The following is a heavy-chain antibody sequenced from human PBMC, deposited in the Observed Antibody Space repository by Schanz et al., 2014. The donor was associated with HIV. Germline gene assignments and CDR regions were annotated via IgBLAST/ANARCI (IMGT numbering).Heavy chain of an antibody. CDR2: ISHDGINK. J-gene: IGHJ4*02. CDR1: GFTFSSYG. D-gene: IGHD3-9*01. Sequence: QVQLVESGGCVVQPGRSLRLSCAASGFTFSSYGFHWVRQAPGKGLEWVAVISHDGINKYYEDSVRGRFTIFRDNSKNTLXLQMDSLRAEDTALYYCARSYDILTGYYSSPFDYWGQGTLVTVSS. V-gene: IGHV3-30*03. CDR3: ARSYDILTGYYSSPFDY.